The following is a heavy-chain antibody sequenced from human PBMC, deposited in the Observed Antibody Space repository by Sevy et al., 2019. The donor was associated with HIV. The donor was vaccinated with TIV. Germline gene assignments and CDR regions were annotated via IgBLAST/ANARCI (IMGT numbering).Heavy chain of an antibody. D-gene: IGHD3-10*01. Sequence: GGSLRLSCAASGFTFSSYPMHWVRQAPAKGREWVSFISFDGTDKYYADSVKGRFTITRDNSKNTLFLQMNSLRAEDTAFYYCVRETTMLPRGAFDFWGQGTMVTVSS. J-gene: IGHJ3*01. CDR2: ISFDGTDK. V-gene: IGHV3-30-3*01. CDR1: GFTFSSYP. CDR3: VRETTMLPRGAFDF.